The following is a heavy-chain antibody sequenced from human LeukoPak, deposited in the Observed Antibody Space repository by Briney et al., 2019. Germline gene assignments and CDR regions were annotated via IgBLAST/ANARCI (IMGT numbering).Heavy chain of an antibody. V-gene: IGHV4-30-4*07. CDR3: ARGHSSGYYVSTLFDY. D-gene: IGHD3-22*01. Sequence: PSETLSLTCAVSGGSISSGGYSWSWIRQPPGNGLEWIGYIYYSGSTYYNPSLKSRVTISVDTSKNQFSLKLSSVTAADTAVYYCARGHSSGYYVSTLFDYWGQGTLVTVSS. CDR2: IYYSGST. CDR1: GGSISSGGYS. J-gene: IGHJ4*02.